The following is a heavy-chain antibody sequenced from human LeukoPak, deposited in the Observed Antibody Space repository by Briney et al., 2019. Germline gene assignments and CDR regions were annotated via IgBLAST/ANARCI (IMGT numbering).Heavy chain of an antibody. V-gene: IGHV3-23*01. Sequence: PGGSLRLSCAASGFTFSSYEMNWVRQAPGKGLEWVSAISGSGGSTYYADSVKGRFTISRDNSKKMLYLQMNSLRAEDTAVYYCAKDLLSGSSSSFDYWGQGTLVTVSS. CDR1: GFTFSSYE. CDR2: ISGSGGST. J-gene: IGHJ4*02. D-gene: IGHD1-26*01. CDR3: AKDLLSGSSSSFDY.